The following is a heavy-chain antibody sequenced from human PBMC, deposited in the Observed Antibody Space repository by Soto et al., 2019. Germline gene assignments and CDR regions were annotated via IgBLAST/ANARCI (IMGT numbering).Heavy chain of an antibody. Sequence: QVQLVQSGAEVKKPGASVKVSCKASGYTFTSYAMHWVRQAPGQRFEWMGWINAGNGNTKYSQKFQGRVTITRDTSASTAYMELSSLRSQDTAVYYCARNRRDSSGYYYGYWGQGTLVTVSS. CDR2: INAGNGNT. D-gene: IGHD3-22*01. J-gene: IGHJ4*02. V-gene: IGHV1-3*01. CDR3: ARNRRDSSGYYYGY. CDR1: GYTFTSYA.